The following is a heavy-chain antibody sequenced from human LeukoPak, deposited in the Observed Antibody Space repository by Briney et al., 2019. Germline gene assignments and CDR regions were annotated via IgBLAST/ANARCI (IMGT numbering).Heavy chain of an antibody. CDR1: GYTFTSYY. CDR2: INPSGGST. Sequence: ASVKVSCKASGYTFTSYYMHWVRQAPGQGLEWMGIINPSGGSTSYAQKFQGRVTMTRDTSTSTVYMELSSLRSEDTAVYYCARERIVVVPAEGDYYGMDVWGQGTAVTVSS. D-gene: IGHD2-2*01. V-gene: IGHV1-46*01. CDR3: ARERIVVVPAEGDYYGMDV. J-gene: IGHJ6*02.